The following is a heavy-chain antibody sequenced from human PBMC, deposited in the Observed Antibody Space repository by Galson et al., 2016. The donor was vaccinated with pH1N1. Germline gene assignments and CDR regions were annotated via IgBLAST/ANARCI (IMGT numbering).Heavy chain of an antibody. Sequence: SLRLSCAASGLPFDDYYFMWIRQAPDRGLEWVSFIRGKRFGQTTEHAASVKGRFTISRDDSKNTAYMQMNSVKADDTAIYYCTSLRFGHNWFDPWGQGSLVIVS. D-gene: IGHD3-10*01. V-gene: IGHV3-49*03. CDR1: GLPFDDYY. CDR3: TSLRFGHNWFDP. CDR2: IRGKRFGQTT. J-gene: IGHJ5*02.